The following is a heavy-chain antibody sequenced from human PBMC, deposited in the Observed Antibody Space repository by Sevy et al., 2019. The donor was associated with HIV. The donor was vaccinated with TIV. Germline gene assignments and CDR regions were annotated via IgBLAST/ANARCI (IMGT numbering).Heavy chain of an antibody. V-gene: IGHV3-48*02. CDR2: ISSSSSTI. Sequence: GGSLRLSCAASGFTFSSYSMNWVRQAPGKGLEWVSYISSSSSTIYYADSVKGRFTISRDNAKNSLYLQMNSLRDEDTAVYYCPRGRPYYDFWSGYSSYYYYMDVWGKGTTVTVSS. D-gene: IGHD3-3*01. J-gene: IGHJ6*03. CDR3: PRGRPYYDFWSGYSSYYYYMDV. CDR1: GFTFSSYS.